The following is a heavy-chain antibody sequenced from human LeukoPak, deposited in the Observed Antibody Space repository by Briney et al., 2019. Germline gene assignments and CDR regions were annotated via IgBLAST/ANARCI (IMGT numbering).Heavy chain of an antibody. D-gene: IGHD1-26*01. J-gene: IGHJ4*02. V-gene: IGHV4-59*08. CDR2: INYSGST. CDR3: ARHYGGRETRSYYEDY. Sequence: PSETLSLTCTVSGDSITSHYWSWIRQPPGKGLEWIGNINYSGSTDYNPSLKSRVTMSVETSKNQFSLKLSSVTAADTAVYYCARHYGGRETRSYYEDYWGQGTLVIVSS. CDR1: GDSITSHY.